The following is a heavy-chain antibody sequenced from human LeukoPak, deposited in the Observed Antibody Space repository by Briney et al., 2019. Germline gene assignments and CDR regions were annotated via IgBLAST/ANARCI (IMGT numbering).Heavy chain of an antibody. V-gene: IGHV3-30*02. CDR3: AKDPRLTATVYYYYYYYMDV. J-gene: IGHJ6*03. D-gene: IGHD6-25*01. CDR1: GFTFSGYG. Sequence: PGGSLRLSCAASGFTFSGYGMHWVRQAPGKGLEWGAFIRYDGSNKYYADSVKGRFTISRDNSKNTRYLQINSLRAEDTAVYYCAKDPRLTATVYYYYYYYMDVWGKGTTVTVSS. CDR2: IRYDGSNK.